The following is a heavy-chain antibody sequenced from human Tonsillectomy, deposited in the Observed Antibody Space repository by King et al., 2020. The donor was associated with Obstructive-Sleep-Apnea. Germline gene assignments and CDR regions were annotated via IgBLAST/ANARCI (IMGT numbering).Heavy chain of an antibody. V-gene: IGHV3-48*01. D-gene: IGHD3-10*01. CDR2: ISSSSSTI. J-gene: IGHJ4*02. CDR3: AGGGDQLLWFGELFGY. CDR1: GFTFSSYS. Sequence: VQLVESGGGLVQPGGSLRLSCAASGFTFSSYSMNWVRQAPGKGLEWVSYISSSSSTIYYADSVKVRFTISRDNAKNSLYLQMNSLRAEDTAVYYCAGGGDQLLWFGELFGYWGQGTLVTVSS.